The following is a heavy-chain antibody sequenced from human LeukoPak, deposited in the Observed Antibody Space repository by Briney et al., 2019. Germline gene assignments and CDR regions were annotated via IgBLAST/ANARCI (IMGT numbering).Heavy chain of an antibody. CDR1: GFTFSSYE. CDR3: ARIYDSSDY. CDR2: ISSSGSTI. J-gene: IGHJ4*02. V-gene: IGHV3-48*03. D-gene: IGHD3-22*01. Sequence: GGSLRLSCAASGFTFSSYEMNWVRQAPGKGLEWVSYISSSGSTIYYADSVKGRSTISRDNAKNSLYLQMNSLRAEDTAVYYCARIYDSSDYWGQGTLVTVSS.